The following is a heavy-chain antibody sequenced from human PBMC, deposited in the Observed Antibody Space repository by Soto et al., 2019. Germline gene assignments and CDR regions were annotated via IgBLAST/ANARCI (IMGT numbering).Heavy chain of an antibody. CDR2: ISAYNGNT. V-gene: IGHV1-18*01. D-gene: IGHD6-6*01. Sequence: ASVKVSCKASGYTFTSYGISWVRQAPGQGLEWMGWISAYNGNTNYAQKLQGRVTMTRDTSISTAYMELSRLRSDDTAVYYCARGELAARSAGFCDYWGQGTLVTVSS. J-gene: IGHJ4*02. CDR1: GYTFTSYG. CDR3: ARGELAARSAGFCDY.